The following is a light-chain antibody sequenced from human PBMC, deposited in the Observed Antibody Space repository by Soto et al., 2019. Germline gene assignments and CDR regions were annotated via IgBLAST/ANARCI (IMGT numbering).Light chain of an antibody. CDR3: QQYYNWPPPT. CDR1: QSITSH. CDR2: AAS. Sequence: IVMTQSPATLSVSPGERATLSCRASQSITSHLAWYQQKPGQAPRLLLYAASTRATGIPARCSGSGSGTEFTLTISSLQSEDFATYYCQQYYNWPPPTFGQGTKVEIK. J-gene: IGKJ1*01. V-gene: IGKV3-15*01.